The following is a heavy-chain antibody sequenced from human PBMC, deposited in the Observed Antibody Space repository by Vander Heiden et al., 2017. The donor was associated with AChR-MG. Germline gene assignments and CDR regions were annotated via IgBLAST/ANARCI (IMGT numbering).Heavy chain of an antibody. D-gene: IGHD3-10*01. J-gene: IGHJ2*01. CDR2: IYSGGST. V-gene: IGHV3-53*01. CDR1: GFTVRSNY. Sequence: EVQLVESGGGLIQPGGSLRLSCAASGFTVRSNYMSWVRQAPGKGLEWVSVIYSGGSTYYADSVKGRFTISRDNSKNTLYLQMNSLRAEDTAVYYCARGPITMVRGVIPGYFDLWGRGTLVTVSS. CDR3: ARGPITMVRGVIPGYFDL.